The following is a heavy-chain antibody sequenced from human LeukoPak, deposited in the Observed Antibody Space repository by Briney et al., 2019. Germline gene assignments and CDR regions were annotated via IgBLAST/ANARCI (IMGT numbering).Heavy chain of an antibody. J-gene: IGHJ3*02. V-gene: IGHV3-21*04. D-gene: IGHD6-19*01. CDR2: IDSSSGYI. Sequence: GGSLRLSCAASGFTFSSYSMNWVRQAPGKGLEWVSSIDSSSGYIYYADSVKGRFTISRDNSKNTLYLQMNSLRAEDTAVYYCAKRITVVARDAFDIWGQGTMVTVSS. CDR1: GFTFSSYS. CDR3: AKRITVVARDAFDI.